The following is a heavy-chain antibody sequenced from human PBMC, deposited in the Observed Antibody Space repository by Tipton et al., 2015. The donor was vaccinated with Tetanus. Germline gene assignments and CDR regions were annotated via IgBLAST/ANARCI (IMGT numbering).Heavy chain of an antibody. CDR1: GYVFASFG. Sequence: QSGAEVKTPGASVKVSCKASGYVFASFGLSWVRQAPGQGLEWMGWISTYNGNTNYAQKFQDRIIMTTDASTSTVYMELGSLGSDDAAIYYCAREVSYSYFDYWGQGTLVAVSS. D-gene: IGHD3-10*01. J-gene: IGHJ4*02. CDR2: ISTYNGNT. V-gene: IGHV1-18*01. CDR3: AREVSYSYFDY.